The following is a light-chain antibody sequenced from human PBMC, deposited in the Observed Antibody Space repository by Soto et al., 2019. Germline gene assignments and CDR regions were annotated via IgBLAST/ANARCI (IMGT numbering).Light chain of an antibody. Sequence: QSVLTQPASVSGSPGQSITISCTGISSDVGGYDYVSWYQHHPGKAPKLLIYEVSNRPSGVSNRFSGSKSGNTASLAISGLQAEDEADYYCCSYASSSTLVFGGGTKVTVL. CDR3: CSYASSSTLV. CDR1: SSDVGGYDY. CDR2: EVS. J-gene: IGLJ2*01. V-gene: IGLV2-14*01.